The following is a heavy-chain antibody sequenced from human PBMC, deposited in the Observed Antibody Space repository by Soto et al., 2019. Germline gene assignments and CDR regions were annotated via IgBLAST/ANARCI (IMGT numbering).Heavy chain of an antibody. J-gene: IGHJ4*02. V-gene: IGHV3-11*01. CDR1: GFTFSDYY. CDR3: ARDIMITFGGVIVTGGFDY. CDR2: ISSSGSTI. Sequence: QVQLVESGGGLVKPGGSLRLSCAASGFTFSDYYMSWIRQAPGKGLEWVSYISSSGSTIYYADSVKGRFTISRDNAKNALYLQMNSLRAEDTAEYYCARDIMITFGGVIVTGGFDYWGQGTLVTVSS. D-gene: IGHD3-16*02.